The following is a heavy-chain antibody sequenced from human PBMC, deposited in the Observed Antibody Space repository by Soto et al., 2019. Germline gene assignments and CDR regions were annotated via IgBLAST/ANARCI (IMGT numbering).Heavy chain of an antibody. Sequence: ETLSLTCVASGFTFSSYSMNWVRQAPGKGLEWVSSISSSSSYIYYADSVKGRFTISRDNAKNSLYLQMNSLRAEDTAVYYCAREGVVYCSGGSCYRDFEYWGQGTLVTVSS. J-gene: IGHJ4*02. D-gene: IGHD2-15*01. CDR3: AREGVVYCSGGSCYRDFEY. CDR1: GFTFSSYS. V-gene: IGHV3-21*01. CDR2: ISSSSSYI.